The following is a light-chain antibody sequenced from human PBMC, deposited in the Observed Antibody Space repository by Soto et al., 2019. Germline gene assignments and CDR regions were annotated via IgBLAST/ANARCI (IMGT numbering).Light chain of an antibody. CDR3: AAWDDSLNGYV. Sequence: QSVVTQPPSASGTPGQRVTISCSGSSSNIGSNTVNWYQQLPGTAPKLPIYSNNQRPSGVPDRFSGSKSGTSASLAISGLQSEDEADYYCAAWDDSLNGYVFGTGTKVTV. CDR1: SSNIGSNT. J-gene: IGLJ1*01. V-gene: IGLV1-44*01. CDR2: SNN.